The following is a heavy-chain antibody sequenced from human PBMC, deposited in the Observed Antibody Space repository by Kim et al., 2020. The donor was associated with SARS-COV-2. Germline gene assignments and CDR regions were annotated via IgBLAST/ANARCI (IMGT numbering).Heavy chain of an antibody. Sequence: GGSLRLSCAASGFTFNTCSLSWVRQAPGKGLEWVSAINGDGTSTYYADSVKGRFTISSDNSKNTLFLQMNSLGTEDTAIYFCAKWMSQGGTGHAAYY. J-gene: IGHJ4*01. V-gene: IGHV3-23*01. CDR1: GFTFNTCS. CDR2: INGDGTST. D-gene: IGHD2-15*01. CDR3: AKWMSQGGTGHAAYY.